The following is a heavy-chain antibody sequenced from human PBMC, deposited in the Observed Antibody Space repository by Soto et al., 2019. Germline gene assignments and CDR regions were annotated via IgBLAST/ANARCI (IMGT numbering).Heavy chain of an antibody. CDR3: ATDYKDDILTGPFDY. CDR1: GYTLTELS. J-gene: IGHJ4*02. CDR2: FDPEDGET. V-gene: IGHV1-24*01. Sequence: GASVKVSCKVSGYTLTELSMHWVRQAPGKGLEWMGGFDPEDGETIYAQKFQGRVTMTEDTSTDTAYMELSSLRSEDTAVYYCATDYKDDILTGPFDYWGQGTLVTVSS. D-gene: IGHD3-9*01.